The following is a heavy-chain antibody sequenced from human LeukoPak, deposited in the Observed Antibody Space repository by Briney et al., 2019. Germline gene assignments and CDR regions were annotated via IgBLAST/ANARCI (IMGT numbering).Heavy chain of an antibody. J-gene: IGHJ2*01. D-gene: IGHD2/OR15-2a*01. CDR1: GGSFSGYY. CDR3: ARRIKTNGDWYFDL. Sequence: SETLSLTCAVYGGSFSGYYWSWIRQPPGKGLEWIGEINHSGSTNYNPSLKSRVSMSVDTSKNQFSLKLSSVTAADTAVYYCARRIKTNGDWYFDLWGRGTLVTVSS. V-gene: IGHV4-34*01. CDR2: INHSGST.